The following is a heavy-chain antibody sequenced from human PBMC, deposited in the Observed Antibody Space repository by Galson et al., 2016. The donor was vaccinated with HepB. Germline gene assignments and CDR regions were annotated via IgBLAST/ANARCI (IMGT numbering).Heavy chain of an antibody. CDR1: GFTFSSYS. V-gene: IGHV3-48*02. J-gene: IGHJ6*02. CDR3: ARELGYCMSTSCIYGLGV. CDR2: IGFSSSTI. D-gene: IGHD2-2*01. Sequence: SLRLSCAASGFTFSSYSMNWVRQAPGKGLEWLSHIGFSSSTIYYADSVKGRFTISRDNAKNSVYLQMNSLRDEDTAVYYCARELGYCMSTSCIYGLGVWGQGTTVIVSS.